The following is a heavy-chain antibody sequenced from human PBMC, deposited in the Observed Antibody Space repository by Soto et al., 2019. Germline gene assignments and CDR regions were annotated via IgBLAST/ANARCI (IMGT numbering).Heavy chain of an antibody. CDR1: GFTFSSYW. D-gene: IGHD6-19*01. J-gene: IGHJ4*02. V-gene: IGHV3-74*01. Sequence: PGGSLRLSCAASGFTFSSYWMHWVRQAPGKGLVWVSRINSDGSSTSYADSVKGRFTISRDNAKNTLYLQMNSLRAEDTAVYYCAREGADYRSGWVPFDYWGQGTLVTVSS. CDR2: INSDGSST. CDR3: AREGADYRSGWVPFDY.